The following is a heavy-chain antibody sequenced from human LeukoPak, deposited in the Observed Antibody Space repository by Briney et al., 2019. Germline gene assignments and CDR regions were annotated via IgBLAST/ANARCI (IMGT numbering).Heavy chain of an antibody. CDR2: IYYSGST. CDR3: ARQWRYCSGGSCYDWFDP. V-gene: IGHV4-39*01. CDR1: GGSISSSSYD. J-gene: IGHJ5*02. Sequence: SETLSLTCSVSGGSISSSSYDWGWIRQPPGKGLEWIGSIYYSGSTYYNPSLKSRVTISVDTSKNQFSLKLSSVTAADTAVYYCARQWRYCSGGSCYDWFDPWGQGTLVTVSS. D-gene: IGHD2-15*01.